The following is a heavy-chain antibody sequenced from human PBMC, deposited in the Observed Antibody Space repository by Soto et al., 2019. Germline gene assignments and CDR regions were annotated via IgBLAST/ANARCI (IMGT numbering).Heavy chain of an antibody. D-gene: IGHD2-8*01. V-gene: IGHV3-30*18. CDR2: ISNDGSNK. J-gene: IGHJ5*02. CDR1: GFTFSSDG. Sequence: QVQLVESGGGVVQPGRSLRLSCAASGFTFSSDGMHWVRQAPGKGLEWVAVISNDGSNKYYAESVKGRFTISRDNSKNTLYLQMNSLRAEDTAVYYCAKEVVLIGPYFGPWGQGALVTVSS. CDR3: AKEVVLIGPYFGP.